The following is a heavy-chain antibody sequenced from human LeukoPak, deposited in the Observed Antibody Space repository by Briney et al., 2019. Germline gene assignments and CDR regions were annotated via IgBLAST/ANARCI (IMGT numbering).Heavy chain of an antibody. D-gene: IGHD3-10*01. J-gene: IGHJ4*02. V-gene: IGHV1-2*02. CDR1: GYTFTGYY. CDR2: INPNSGGT. CDR3: ARRMGITMVRGVISSLDY. Sequence: ASVKVSCKASGYTFTGYYMHWVRQAPGQGLEWMGWINPNSGGTNYAQKFQGRVTMTRDTSISTAYMELRSLRSDDTAVYYCARRMGITMVRGVISSLDYWGQGTLVTVSS.